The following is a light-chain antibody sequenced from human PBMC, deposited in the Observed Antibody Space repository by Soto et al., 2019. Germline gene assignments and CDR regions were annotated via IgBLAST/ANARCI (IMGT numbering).Light chain of an antibody. CDR1: SSDVGRYTY. CDR3: TSYTSASTPYV. CDR2: DVY. V-gene: IGLV2-14*01. Sequence: QSVLTQPASVSGSPGQSITISCVGTSSDVGRYTYVSWYQQYPGKAPKLIIYDVYNRPSGVSNRFSGSKSGNTASLTISGLQAEDEADYYCTSYTSASTPYVFGSGTTVTVL. J-gene: IGLJ1*01.